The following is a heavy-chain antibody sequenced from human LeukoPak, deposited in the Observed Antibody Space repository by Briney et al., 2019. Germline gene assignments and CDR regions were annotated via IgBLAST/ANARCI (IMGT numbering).Heavy chain of an antibody. CDR2: IYHSGST. D-gene: IGHD6-6*01. CDR1: GGSISSGYYY. Sequence: SETLSLTCTVSGGSISSGYYYWGWVRQPPGKGLEWIGSIYHSGSTYYNPSLKSRVTISVDTSKNQFSLRLSSVTAADTAVYYCVRRREAARPHYFDYWGQGTLVTVSS. J-gene: IGHJ4*02. CDR3: VRRREAARPHYFDY. V-gene: IGHV4-39*01.